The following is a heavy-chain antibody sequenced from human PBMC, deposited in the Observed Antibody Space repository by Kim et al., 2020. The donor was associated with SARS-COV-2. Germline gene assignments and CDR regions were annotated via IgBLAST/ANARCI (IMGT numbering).Heavy chain of an antibody. D-gene: IGHD3-22*01. J-gene: IGHJ4*02. V-gene: IGHV3-74*01. Sequence: TSYADSVKGRFSIVRDNAKNTVYLQMKSLRAEDTAVYYCARGSYYYDSGSWGQGTLVTVSS. CDR3: ARGSYYYDSGS. CDR2: T.